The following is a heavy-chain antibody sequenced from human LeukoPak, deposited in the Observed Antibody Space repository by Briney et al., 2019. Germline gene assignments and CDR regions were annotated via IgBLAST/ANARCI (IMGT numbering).Heavy chain of an antibody. CDR2: IYSGGST. CDR3: ARDSDTETGWYYYGMDV. V-gene: IGHV3-53*01. J-gene: IGHJ6*02. D-gene: IGHD2-8*02. Sequence: GGSLRLSCAASGFMVSSNYMNWVRQAPGKGLEWVSVIYSGGSTYYADSVKGRFTISRDNSKNTVYLQMNSLRAEDTAVYYCARDSDTETGWYYYGMDVWGQGTTVTASS. CDR1: GFMVSSNY.